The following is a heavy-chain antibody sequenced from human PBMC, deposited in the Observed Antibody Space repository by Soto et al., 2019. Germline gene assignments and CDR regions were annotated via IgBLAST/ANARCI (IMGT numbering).Heavy chain of an antibody. D-gene: IGHD1-26*01. V-gene: IGHV1-2*04. Sequence: QVQLVQSGAEVKKPGASVKVSCKASGYTFTGYYMHWVRQAPGQGLEWMGWINPNSGGTNYAQKVQGWVTMTRDTSISTAYMELSRLRSDDTAVYYCAREGATGAAFAYWGQGTLVTVSS. CDR3: AREGATGAAFAY. J-gene: IGHJ4*02. CDR2: INPNSGGT. CDR1: GYTFTGYY.